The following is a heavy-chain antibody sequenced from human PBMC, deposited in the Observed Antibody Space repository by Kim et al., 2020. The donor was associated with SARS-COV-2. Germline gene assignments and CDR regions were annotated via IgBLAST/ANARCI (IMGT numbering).Heavy chain of an antibody. CDR2: IKSKTDGGTT. J-gene: IGHJ4*02. Sequence: GGSLRLSCAASGFTFSNAWMSWVRQAPGKGLEWVGRIKSKTDGGTTDYAAPVKGRFTISRDDSKNTLYLQMNSLKTEDTAVYYCTTYGIVVVPAAIFDYWGQGTLVTVSS. CDR3: TTYGIVVVPAAIFDY. V-gene: IGHV3-15*01. D-gene: IGHD2-2*01. CDR1: GFTFSNAW.